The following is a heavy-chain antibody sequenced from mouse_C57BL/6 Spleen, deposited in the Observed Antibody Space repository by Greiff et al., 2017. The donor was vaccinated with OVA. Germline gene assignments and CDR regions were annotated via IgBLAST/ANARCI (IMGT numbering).Heavy chain of an antibody. J-gene: IGHJ2*01. Sequence: QVQLQQSGAGLARPGASVKLSCKASGYTFTSYGISWVKQRTGQGLEWIGEIYPRSGNTYYNEKFKGKATLTADKSSSTAYMELRSLTSEDSAVYFCARSSDGNSYFDYWGQGTTLTVSS. CDR2: IYPRSGNT. D-gene: IGHD2-1*01. CDR1: GYTFTSYG. V-gene: IGHV1-81*01. CDR3: ARSSDGNSYFDY.